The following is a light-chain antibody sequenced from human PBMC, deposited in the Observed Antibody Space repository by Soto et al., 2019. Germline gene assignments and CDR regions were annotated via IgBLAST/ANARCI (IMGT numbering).Light chain of an antibody. CDR2: EVS. CDR1: SSDVGNYNL. J-gene: IGLJ1*01. CDR3: CSYAGSSTFYV. V-gene: IGLV2-23*02. Sequence: QSVLTQPASVSGSPGQSITISCTGTSSDVGNYNLVSWYQQHPGKAPTVMIYEVSKRPSGVSNRFSGSKSGNTASLTISGLQAEDEADYYCCSYAGSSTFYVFGTGTKVTVL.